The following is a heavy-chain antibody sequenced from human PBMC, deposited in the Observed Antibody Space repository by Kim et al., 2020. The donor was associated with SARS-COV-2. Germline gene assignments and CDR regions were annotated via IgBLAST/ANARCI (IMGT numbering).Heavy chain of an antibody. D-gene: IGHD2-2*01. Sequence: SPFSADSVTGRFTISRDKSKNTLFLQLNSLRAEDTALYYCARESSRRADYWGQGTLVTVSS. V-gene: IGHV3-23*01. CDR2: SP. J-gene: IGHJ4*02. CDR3: ARESSRRADY.